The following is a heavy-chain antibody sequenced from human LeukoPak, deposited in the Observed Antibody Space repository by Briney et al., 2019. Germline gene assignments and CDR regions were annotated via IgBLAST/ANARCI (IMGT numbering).Heavy chain of an antibody. Sequence: SETLSLTCTVSGGSISSYYWSWIRQPPGKGLEWIGYIYYSGSTNYNPSLKSRVTISVATSKNQFSLELSSVTAADTAVYYCVRAQYSSSWDKIYYFDYWGQGTLVTVSS. CDR1: GGSISSYY. CDR3: VRAQYSSSWDKIYYFDY. CDR2: IYYSGST. J-gene: IGHJ4*02. V-gene: IGHV4-59*01. D-gene: IGHD6-13*01.